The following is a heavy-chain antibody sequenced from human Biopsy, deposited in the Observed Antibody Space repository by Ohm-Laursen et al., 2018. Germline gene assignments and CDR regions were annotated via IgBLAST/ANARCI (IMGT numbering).Heavy chain of an antibody. CDR3: ARAPPLIRGVVESWFDP. D-gene: IGHD3-10*01. CDR1: GGYISHYY. CDR2: IYITGET. J-gene: IGHJ5*02. V-gene: IGHV4-4*07. Sequence: SETLSFTCTVSGGYISHYYWTWIRQPAGQGLEWIGRIYITGETNYNPSLKSRVTMSVDSWKKQFSLKLKPVTAADTAIYYCARAPPLIRGVVESWFDPWGQGILVTVSS.